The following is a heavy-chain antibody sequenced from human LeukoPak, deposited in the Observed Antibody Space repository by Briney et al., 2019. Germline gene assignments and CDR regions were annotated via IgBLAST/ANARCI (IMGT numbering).Heavy chain of an antibody. CDR2: IIPIFGTA. CDR1: GGTFSSYA. J-gene: IGHJ4*02. Sequence: ASVNVSCKASGGTFSSYAISWVQQAPAQGLEWMGRIIPIFGTANYAQNFQGRGTITTDKSTNTAYMERSSPRSEDTAGYYFSRGYGGVVISYWGLGTLVTVSS. CDR3: SRGYGGVVISY. D-gene: IGHD3-3*01. V-gene: IGHV1-69*05.